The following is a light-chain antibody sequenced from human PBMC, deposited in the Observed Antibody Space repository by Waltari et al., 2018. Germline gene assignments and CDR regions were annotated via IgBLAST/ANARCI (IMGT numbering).Light chain of an antibody. Sequence: DIQMTQSPSTLSASVGDRVTITCRASQGISDWLAWYQQKPGNAPELLIYKTSILESGVPSRFSGSGSGTEFTLTITSLQPDDFATYFCQHYNSYSPWTFGQGTKVEIK. CDR2: KTS. CDR1: QGISDW. V-gene: IGKV1-5*03. J-gene: IGKJ1*01. CDR3: QHYNSYSPWT.